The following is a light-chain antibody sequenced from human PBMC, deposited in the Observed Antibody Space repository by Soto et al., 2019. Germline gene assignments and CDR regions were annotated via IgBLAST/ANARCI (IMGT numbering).Light chain of an antibody. CDR2: YNN. CDR1: TSNIGKYY. CDR3: ATWDGGLTPQGV. J-gene: IGLJ1*01. Sequence: QSVLSQPPSVSAAPGQRVTISCSGSTSNIGKYYVSWYQQVPGTAPSLLIYYNNQRPSGIPDRFSGSNSGTSATLAITGLQTGDEADYYCATWDGGLTPQGVFGTGTKVTVL. V-gene: IGLV1-51*01.